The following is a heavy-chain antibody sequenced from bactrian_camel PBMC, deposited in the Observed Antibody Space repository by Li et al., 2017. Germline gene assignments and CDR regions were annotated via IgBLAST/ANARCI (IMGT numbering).Heavy chain of an antibody. D-gene: IGHD1*01. V-gene: IGHV3S40*01. J-gene: IGHJ4*01. Sequence: DVQLVESGGGSVQSGGSLRLSCTASGSASAFGARAMAWFRQAPGKGLEWVSSIYSLSASINYADSVKGRFTISQDNAKTTMYLQMDSLKPEDTGVYYCAADLILASRRISNACTLSQGTQVTVS. CDR2: IYSLSASI. CDR1: GSASAFGARA.